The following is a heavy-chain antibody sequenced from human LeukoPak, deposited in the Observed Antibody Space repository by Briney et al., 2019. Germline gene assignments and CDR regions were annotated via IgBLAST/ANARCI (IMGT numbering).Heavy chain of an antibody. D-gene: IGHD6-13*01. Sequence: GGSLRLSCAASGFTFSSYAMSWVRQAPGKGLEWVSAISGSDGRTYYADSVKGRFTISRDNSKNTLFLQMISLRAEDTAVYYCAKSKTAAAGTGAFDIWGQGTMVTVSS. J-gene: IGHJ3*02. V-gene: IGHV3-23*01. CDR1: GFTFSSYA. CDR2: ISGSDGRT. CDR3: AKSKTAAAGTGAFDI.